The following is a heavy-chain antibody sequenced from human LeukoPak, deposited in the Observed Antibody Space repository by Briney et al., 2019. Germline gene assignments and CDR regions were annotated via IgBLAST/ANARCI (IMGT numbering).Heavy chain of an antibody. CDR3: ARDAAKYSSSAGGDY. CDR1: GFTVSSNY. J-gene: IGHJ4*02. D-gene: IGHD6-6*01. CDR2: IYSGGST. Sequence: PGGSLRLSCAASGFTVSSNYMSWVRQAPGKGLEWVSVIYSGGSTYYADSVKGRFTISRDNSKNTLYLQMNSLRAEDTAVYYCARDAAKYSSSAGGDYWGQGTLVTVSS. V-gene: IGHV3-66*02.